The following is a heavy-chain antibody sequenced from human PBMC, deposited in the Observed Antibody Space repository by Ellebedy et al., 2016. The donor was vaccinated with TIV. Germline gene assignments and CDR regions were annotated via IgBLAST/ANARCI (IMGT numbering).Heavy chain of an antibody. CDR1: GFSFRSYW. J-gene: IGHJ5*02. V-gene: IGHV3-7*01. CDR3: ARRGSYGDYAVQINSWLDT. Sequence: GESLKISCAASGFSFRSYWMSWVRQAPGKGLEWVANIYQDGGVQYYVDSVKGRFTLSRDNADNSLFLQMNSLRAEDTAVYYCARRGSYGDYAVQINSWLDTWGRGTLVAVSS. D-gene: IGHD4-17*01. CDR2: IYQDGGVQ.